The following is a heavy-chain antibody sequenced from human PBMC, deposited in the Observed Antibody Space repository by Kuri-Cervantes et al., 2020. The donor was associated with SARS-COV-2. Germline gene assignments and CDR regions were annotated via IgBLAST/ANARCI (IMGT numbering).Heavy chain of an antibody. Sequence: GESLKISCSASGFTFSSYAMHWVRQAPGKGLEYVSAVSSNGGSTYYADSVKGRFTISRDNAKNSLYLQMNSLRAEDTAVYYCARDCSGGSCYSYWGQGTLVTVSS. J-gene: IGHJ4*02. V-gene: IGHV3-64*04. D-gene: IGHD2-15*01. CDR1: GFTFSSYA. CDR3: ARDCSGGSCYSY. CDR2: VSSNGGST.